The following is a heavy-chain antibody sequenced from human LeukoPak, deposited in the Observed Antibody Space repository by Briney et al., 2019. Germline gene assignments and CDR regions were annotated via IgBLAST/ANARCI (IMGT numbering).Heavy chain of an antibody. Sequence: PSETLSLTCTVSGGSINNYYWSWIRQPPGKGLEWIGYMYYSGSTNYNPSLKSRVTISVDTSKNQFSLNLSSVTAADTAVYYCARDSTPYGHSGHWGQGTLVTVSP. J-gene: IGHJ4*02. CDR1: GGSINNYY. CDR2: MYYSGST. CDR3: ARDSTPYGHSGH. D-gene: IGHD4-17*01. V-gene: IGHV4-59*01.